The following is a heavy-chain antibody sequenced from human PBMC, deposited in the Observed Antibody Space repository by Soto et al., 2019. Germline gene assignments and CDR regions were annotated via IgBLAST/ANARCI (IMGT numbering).Heavy chain of an antibody. CDR2: IYYSGST. V-gene: IGHV4-39*01. CDR1: GGPIRRSSYY. D-gene: IGHD6-13*01. CDR3: TAAAGTSEYYGMDV. J-gene: IGHJ6*02. Sequence: PSETLCLPCTGSGGPIRRSSYYLGRIRQPPWKVLDWIGIIYYSGSTFYNPSLKSRVTISVDTSKNQFSLKLSSVTAADTAVYYCTAAAGTSEYYGMDVWGQGTTVTVSS.